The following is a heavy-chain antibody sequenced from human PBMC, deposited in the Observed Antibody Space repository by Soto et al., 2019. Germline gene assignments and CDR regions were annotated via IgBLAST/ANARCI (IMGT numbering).Heavy chain of an antibody. J-gene: IGHJ4*02. V-gene: IGHV3-66*01. D-gene: IGHD2-2*01. CDR1: GFTVSSNY. CDR2: IYSGGST. CDR3: ARDIPNCSITSCYSY. Sequence: PGGSLRLSCAASGFTVSSNYMSWVRQAPGKGLEWVSVIYSGGSTYYADSVKGRFTISRDNSKNTLYLQMNSLRAEDTAVYYCARDIPNCSITSCYSYWGQGTLVTSPQ.